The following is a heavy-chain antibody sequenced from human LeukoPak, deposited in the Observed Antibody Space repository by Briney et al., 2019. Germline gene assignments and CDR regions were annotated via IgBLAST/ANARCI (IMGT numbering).Heavy chain of an antibody. CDR2: TYYRSTWYN. V-gene: IGHV6-1*01. J-gene: IGHJ5*02. D-gene: IGHD2-2*01. CDR3: ARRLTQYDCFDP. Sequence: SQTLSLTCAISGDSFSSNSVTWNWIRQSPSRGLEWLGRTYYRSTWYNDYAVSVRGRITVNPDTSKDQFSLHLNSVTPEDTAVYYCARRLTQYDCFDPWGQGILVTVSS. CDR1: GDSFSSNSVT.